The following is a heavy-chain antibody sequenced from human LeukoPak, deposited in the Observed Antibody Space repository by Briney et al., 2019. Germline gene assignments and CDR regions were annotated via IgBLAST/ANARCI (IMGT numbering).Heavy chain of an antibody. D-gene: IGHD6-13*01. CDR3: ARAVGSSWYPFWYFDL. Sequence: GGSLRLSCAASGFTFSSYDMHWVRQATGKGLEWVPAIGTAGDTYYPGSVKGRFTISRENAKNSLYLQMNSLRAGDTAVYYYARAVGSSWYPFWYFDLWGRGTLVTVSS. CDR1: GFTFSSYD. J-gene: IGHJ2*01. V-gene: IGHV3-13*01. CDR2: IGTAGDT.